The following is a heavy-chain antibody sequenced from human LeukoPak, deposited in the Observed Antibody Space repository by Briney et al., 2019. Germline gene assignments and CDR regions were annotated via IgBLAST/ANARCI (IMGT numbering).Heavy chain of an antibody. D-gene: IGHD2-2*01. CDR1: GGTFSSYA. V-gene: IGHV1-69*01. J-gene: IGHJ6*03. CDR3: ARDQGYCSSTSCTYMDV. CDR2: IIPIFGTA. Sequence: SVKVSCKASGGTFSSYAISWVRQAPGQGLEWMGGIIPIFGTANYAQKFQGRVTITADESTSTAYMELSSLRSEDTAVYYCARDQGYCSSTSCTYMDVWGKGTTVTISS.